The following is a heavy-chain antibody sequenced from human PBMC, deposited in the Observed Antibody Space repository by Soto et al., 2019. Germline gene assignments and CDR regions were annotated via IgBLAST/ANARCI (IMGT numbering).Heavy chain of an antibody. D-gene: IGHD6-19*01. V-gene: IGHV6-1*01. CDR3: AREGYSSGWYASDAFDI. CDR1: GDSVSSNSAA. Sequence: PSQTLSLTCAISGDSVSSNSAAWNWIRQSPSRGLEWLGRTYYRSKWYNDYAVSVKSRITINPDTSKNQFSLQLNSVTPEDTAVYYCAREGYSSGWYASDAFDIWGQGTMVTV. J-gene: IGHJ3*02. CDR2: TYYRSKWYN.